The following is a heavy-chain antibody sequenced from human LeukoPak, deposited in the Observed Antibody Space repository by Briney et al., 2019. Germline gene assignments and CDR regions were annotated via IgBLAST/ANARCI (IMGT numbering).Heavy chain of an antibody. V-gene: IGHV1-46*01. J-gene: IGHJ3*02. Sequence: GASVKVSSKASGYTFTSYYMHWVRPAPGQGLECMGIINPRGGSTSYAQKFQGRVTMTRDTSTSTVYMELNSLRSEDTAVYYCARVMEGGYSYGSDAFDIWGQGTMVTVSS. CDR2: INPRGGST. CDR1: GYTFTSYY. CDR3: ARVMEGGYSYGSDAFDI. D-gene: IGHD5-18*01.